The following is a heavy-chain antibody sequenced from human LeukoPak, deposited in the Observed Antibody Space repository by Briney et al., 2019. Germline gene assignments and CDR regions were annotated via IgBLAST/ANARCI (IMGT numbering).Heavy chain of an antibody. CDR1: GGSISSGSYY. CDR3: AREGGSSWYEWGDWFDP. Sequence: SETLSLTCTVSGGSISSGSYYWSWIRQPAGKGLEWIGRIYTSGSTNYNPSLKSRVTISVDTSKNQFSLKLSSVTAADTAAYYCAREGGSSWYEWGDWFDPWGQGTLVTVSS. J-gene: IGHJ5*02. D-gene: IGHD6-13*01. CDR2: IYTSGST. V-gene: IGHV4-61*02.